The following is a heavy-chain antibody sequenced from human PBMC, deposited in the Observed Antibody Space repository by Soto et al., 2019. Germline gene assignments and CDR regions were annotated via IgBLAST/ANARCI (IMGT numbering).Heavy chain of an antibody. V-gene: IGHV3-7*01. CDR2: IRQDGNEK. CDR1: GFTFSTYW. CDR3: AREGYSSSWYDS. Sequence: PGGSLRLSCVVSGFTFSTYWVSWVRQAPGKGPEWVANIRQDGNEKYYVDSVKGRFTISRDNAKNSLYLQMNSLRAEDTAVYHCAREGYSSSWYDSWGLGTLVTVSS. J-gene: IGHJ4*02. D-gene: IGHD6-13*01.